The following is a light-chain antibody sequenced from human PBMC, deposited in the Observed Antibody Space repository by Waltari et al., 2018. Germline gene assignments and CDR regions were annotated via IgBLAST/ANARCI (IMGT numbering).Light chain of an antibody. Sequence: DIQMTQSPSSLSASVGDRVTITCRASQSISSYLNWYQQKPGKAPKLLIYAASSLQSGAPSRCSRSGSGTDFTRPISSLQPDDFATYYCQQRYSTPPTFGGGTKVEIK. CDR3: QQRYSTPPT. J-gene: IGKJ4*01. CDR1: QSISSY. V-gene: IGKV1-39*01. CDR2: AAS.